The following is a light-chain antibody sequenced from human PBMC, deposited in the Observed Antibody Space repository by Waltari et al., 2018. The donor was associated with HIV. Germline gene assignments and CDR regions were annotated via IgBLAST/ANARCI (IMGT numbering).Light chain of an antibody. V-gene: IGLV1-47*01. J-gene: IGLJ3*02. CDR2: RNT. CDR1: SSHIGSNY. Sequence: QSVLTQPPSASGTPGQRVTMSYSGSSSHIGSNYVSWYRQLPGTAPKLLIYRNTQRPSGVPVRFSGSKSGTSASLAISGLRSEDEADYYCTAWDASLSVWVFGGGTKLTVL. CDR3: TAWDASLSVWV.